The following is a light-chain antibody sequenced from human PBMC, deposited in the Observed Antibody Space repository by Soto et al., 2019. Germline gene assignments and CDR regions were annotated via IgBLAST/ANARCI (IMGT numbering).Light chain of an antibody. Sequence: ALTQPASVSGSPGQSITISCTGSSSDGFGYNYVSWYQHHPGKAPKLMIFDVSNRPSGVSNRFSGSKSGNTASLTISGLQPEDEADYYCSSYTTSNTRQIVFGTGTKVTVL. J-gene: IGLJ1*01. CDR3: SSYTTSNTRQIV. CDR1: SSDGFGYNY. CDR2: DVS. V-gene: IGLV2-14*03.